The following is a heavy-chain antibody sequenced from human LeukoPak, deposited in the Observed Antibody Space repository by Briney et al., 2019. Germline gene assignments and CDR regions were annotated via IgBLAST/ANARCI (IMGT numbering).Heavy chain of an antibody. V-gene: IGHV3-7*01. J-gene: IGHJ4*02. CDR2: IHQDGSEK. CDR3: ATYKWIHLWSTPFDY. Sequence: MXXVRQAPGXXLEWVANIHQDGSEKNYVDSVKGRFTISRDNAKKSLYLQMNSLRAEDTAVYYCATYKWIHLWSTPFDYWGQGTLVTVSS. D-gene: IGHD5-18*01.